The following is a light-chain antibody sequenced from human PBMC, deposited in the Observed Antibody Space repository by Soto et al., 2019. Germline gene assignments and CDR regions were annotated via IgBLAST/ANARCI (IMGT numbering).Light chain of an antibody. J-gene: IGKJ1*01. CDR1: QSLLHSNGYNY. Sequence: DIVMTQSPLSLPVTPGEPASISCRSSQSLLHSNGYNYLDWYLQKPGQSPQLLIYLGSNRASGVPDRFSGSGSGTDVTLKISRVEAEDVGVYYCMQALQTPPRWTFGQGTKVEIK. CDR3: MQALQTPPRWT. V-gene: IGKV2-28*01. CDR2: LGS.